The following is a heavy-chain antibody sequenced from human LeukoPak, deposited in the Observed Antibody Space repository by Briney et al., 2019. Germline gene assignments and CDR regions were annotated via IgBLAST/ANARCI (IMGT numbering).Heavy chain of an antibody. D-gene: IGHD3-22*01. CDR1: GFTFSSYA. Sequence: GGSLRLSCAASGFTFSSYAMSWVRQAPGKGLEWVSAISGSGGSTYYADSVKGRFTISRDNSKNTLYLQMNSLRAEDTAVYYCAKDISLYYYDSSGRPLPILWGQGTLVTVSS. CDR2: ISGSGGST. CDR3: AKDISLYYYDSSGRPLPIL. V-gene: IGHV3-23*01. J-gene: IGHJ4*02.